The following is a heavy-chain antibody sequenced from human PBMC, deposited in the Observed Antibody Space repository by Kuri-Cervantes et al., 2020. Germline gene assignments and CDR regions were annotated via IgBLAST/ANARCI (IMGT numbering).Heavy chain of an antibody. V-gene: IGHV3-30*03. Sequence: GESLKISCAASGFTFSSYGMHWVRQAPGKGLEWVAVISYDGSNKYYADSVKGRFTISRDNAKNSLYLQMNSLRDEDTAVYYCARTGAYYDSSGYYWDYWGQGTLVTVSS. D-gene: IGHD3-22*01. CDR2: ISYDGSNK. CDR3: ARTGAYYDSSGYYWDY. J-gene: IGHJ4*02. CDR1: GFTFSSYG.